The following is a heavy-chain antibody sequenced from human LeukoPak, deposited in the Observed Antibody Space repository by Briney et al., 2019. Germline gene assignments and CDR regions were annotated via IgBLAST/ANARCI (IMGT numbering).Heavy chain of an antibody. D-gene: IGHD3-3*01. Sequence: SETLSLTCAVYVGPFRGDFWSGIRQSPGKGLEWSGEINHSGSTNYNPSLKCRVTRSVDTSKHQFSLKLSSVTAADTAVYYCARGRASYDFWSGYLFDYWGQGTLVTVSS. V-gene: IGHV4-34*01. CDR1: VGPFRGDF. CDR3: ARGRASYDFWSGYLFDY. J-gene: IGHJ4*02. CDR2: INHSGST.